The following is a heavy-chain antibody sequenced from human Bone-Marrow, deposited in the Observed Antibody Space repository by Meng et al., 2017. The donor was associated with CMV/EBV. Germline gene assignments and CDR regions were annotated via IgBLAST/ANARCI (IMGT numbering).Heavy chain of an antibody. Sequence: GGSLRLSCAASGFTFSGYWMSWVRQAPGKGLEWVANIKQDGSEKYYVDSVKGRFTISRDNAKNSLYLQMNSLRAEDTDLYYCAKDIRSSGGGYYYGMDVWGQGTTVTVSS. V-gene: IGHV3-7*03. D-gene: IGHD3-16*01. CDR2: IKQDGSEK. J-gene: IGHJ6*02. CDR1: GFTFSGYW. CDR3: AKDIRSSGGGYYYGMDV.